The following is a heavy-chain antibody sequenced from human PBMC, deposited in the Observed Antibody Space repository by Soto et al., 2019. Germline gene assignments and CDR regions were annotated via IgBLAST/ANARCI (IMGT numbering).Heavy chain of an antibody. V-gene: IGHV3-23*01. Sequence: GGSLRLSCAASGFTFSSYATSWVRQAPGKGLEWVSAISGSGGSTYYADSVKGRFTISRDNSKNTLYLQMNSLRAEDTAVYYCAQAGRMGSSSYHYMDVWGKGTTVTVSS. CDR3: AQAGRMGSSSYHYMDV. CDR2: ISGSGGST. J-gene: IGHJ6*03. CDR1: GFTFSSYA. D-gene: IGHD6-6*01.